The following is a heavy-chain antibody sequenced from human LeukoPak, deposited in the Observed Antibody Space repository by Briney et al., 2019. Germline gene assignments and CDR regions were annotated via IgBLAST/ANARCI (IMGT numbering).Heavy chain of an antibody. CDR2: ISGSGGST. V-gene: IGHV3-23*01. Sequence: GGSLLLSCAASGFTFSSYAMSWVRQAPGKGLEWVSAISGSGGSTYYADSVKGRFTISRDNSKNTLYLQMDSLRAEDTAVYYCAKDTRWLQFDFDYWGQGTLVTVSS. J-gene: IGHJ4*02. CDR1: GFTFSSYA. D-gene: IGHD5-24*01. CDR3: AKDTRWLQFDFDY.